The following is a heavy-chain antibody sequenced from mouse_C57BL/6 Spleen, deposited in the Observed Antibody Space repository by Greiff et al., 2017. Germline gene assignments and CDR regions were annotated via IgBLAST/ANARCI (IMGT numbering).Heavy chain of an antibody. J-gene: IGHJ4*01. CDR2: ISSGGDYI. CDR3: TREEFYGDYAMDY. D-gene: IGHD1-1*01. CDR1: GFTFSSYA. Sequence: EVHLVESGAGLVKPGGSLKLSCAASGFTFSSYAMSWVRQTPEKRLEWVAYISSGGDYIYYADTVKGRFTISRDNARNTLYLQMSSLKSEDTAMYYCTREEFYGDYAMDYWGQGTSVTVSS. V-gene: IGHV5-9-1*02.